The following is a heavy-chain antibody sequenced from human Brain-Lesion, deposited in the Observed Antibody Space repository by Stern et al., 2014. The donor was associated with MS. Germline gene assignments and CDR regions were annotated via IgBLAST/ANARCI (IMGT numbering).Heavy chain of an antibody. Sequence: MQLVESGAEVKKPGASVKVSCKVSGYTLTELSMHWVRQAPGKGLEWMGGFDPEDGESIYEQKFQGRVIMTEDTSTDTAYMELSSLRSEDTAIYYCATDLQQPLVDTFDIWGQGTMVTVSS. V-gene: IGHV1-24*01. J-gene: IGHJ3*02. CDR1: GYTLTELS. CDR3: ATDLQQPLVDTFDI. D-gene: IGHD6-13*01. CDR2: FDPEDGES.